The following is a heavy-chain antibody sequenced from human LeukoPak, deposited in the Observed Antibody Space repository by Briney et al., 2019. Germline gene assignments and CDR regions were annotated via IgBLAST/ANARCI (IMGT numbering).Heavy chain of an antibody. V-gene: IGHV3-30-3*01. Sequence: GGSLRLSCVASGFTFSSYAMSWVRQAPGKGLGWVAVISYDGSNKYYADSVKGRFTISRDNSKNTLYLQMNSLRAEDTAVYYCAKASGVPWADYAFDIWGQGTMVTVSS. CDR2: ISYDGSNK. CDR1: GFTFSSYA. D-gene: IGHD3-10*01. CDR3: AKASGVPWADYAFDI. J-gene: IGHJ3*02.